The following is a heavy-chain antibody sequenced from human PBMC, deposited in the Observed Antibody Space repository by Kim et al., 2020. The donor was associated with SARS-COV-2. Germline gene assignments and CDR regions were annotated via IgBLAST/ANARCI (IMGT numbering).Heavy chain of an antibody. V-gene: IGHV3-7*04. Sequence: YYGDSVKGRFTMSRDNAKNSLYLQMNSLRAEDTAVYYCAGGTGGATDFDYWGQGTLVTVSS. D-gene: IGHD1-26*01. CDR3: AGGTGGATDFDY. J-gene: IGHJ4*02.